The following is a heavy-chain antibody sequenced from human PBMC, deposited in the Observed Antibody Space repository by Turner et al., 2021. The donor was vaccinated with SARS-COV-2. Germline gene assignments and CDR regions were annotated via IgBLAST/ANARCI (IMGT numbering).Heavy chain of an antibody. D-gene: IGHD1-26*01. CDR3: AKYGLGSSSLFDTNLDS. J-gene: IGHJ4*02. CDR2: ISYDGSNK. CDR1: GFTFSSSG. Sequence: VQLVESGGGLVQPGGSLRLSCAASGFTFSSSGMHWVRQAPGKGLEWVAVISYDGSNKFYADSVKGRFTISRDNSKNTLYLQMNSLRAEDTAVYYCAKYGLGSSSLFDTNLDSWGQGTLVTVSS. V-gene: IGHV3-30*18.